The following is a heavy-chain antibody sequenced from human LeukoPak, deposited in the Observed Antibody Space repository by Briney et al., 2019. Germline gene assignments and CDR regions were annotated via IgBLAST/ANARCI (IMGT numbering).Heavy chain of an antibody. CDR3: ASDENNISWFFY. Sequence: NPSETLSLTCTVSGGSISSGDYYWGWIRQPPGKGLEWIGTVYYSSGTYYNPSLKSRASISVDTSRNQFSLKLTSVTDADTAVYYCASDENNISWFFYWGQGALVTVSS. V-gene: IGHV4-39*07. D-gene: IGHD6-13*01. J-gene: IGHJ4*02. CDR2: VYYSSGT. CDR1: GGSISSGDYY.